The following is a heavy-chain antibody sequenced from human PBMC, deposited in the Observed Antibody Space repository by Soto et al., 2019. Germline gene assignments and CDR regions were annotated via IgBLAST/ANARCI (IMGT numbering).Heavy chain of an antibody. CDR1: GGSFSGYY. D-gene: IGHD2-8*01. V-gene: IGHV4-34*01. CDR2: INHSGST. Sequence: SSETLSLTCAVYGGSFSGYYWSWIRQPPGKGLEWIGEINHSGSTNYNPSLKSRVTISVDTSKNQFSLKLSSVTAADTAVYYCARALNRGLWSTNSAFDIWGQGTMDTVSS. CDR3: ARALNRGLWSTNSAFDI. J-gene: IGHJ3*02.